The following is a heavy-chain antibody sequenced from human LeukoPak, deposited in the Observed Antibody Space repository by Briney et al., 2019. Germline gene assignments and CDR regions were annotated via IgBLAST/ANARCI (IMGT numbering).Heavy chain of an antibody. Sequence: ESGPTLVNPTQTLTLTCTFSGFSLSTSGVGVGRIRQPPGKALEWLALIYWNDDKRYSPSLKSRLTITKDTSKNQVVLTMTNMDPVDTATYYCARQIAAADFDYWGQGTLVTVSS. D-gene: IGHD6-13*01. J-gene: IGHJ4*02. V-gene: IGHV2-5*01. CDR3: ARQIAAADFDY. CDR1: GFSLSTSGVG. CDR2: IYWNDDK.